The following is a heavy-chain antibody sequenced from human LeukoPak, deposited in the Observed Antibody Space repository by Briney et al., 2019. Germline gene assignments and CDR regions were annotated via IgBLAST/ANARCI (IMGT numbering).Heavy chain of an antibody. V-gene: IGHV3-30*18. CDR2: ISYDGSNK. J-gene: IGHJ4*02. D-gene: IGHD6-19*01. Sequence: PGRSLRLSCAASGFTFSSYGMHWVRQAPGKGLEWVAVISYDGSNKYYADSVKGRFTFSRDNSKNTLYLQMNSLRAEDTAVYYCAKGLYSSGWYGGDYWGQGTLVTVSS. CDR1: GFTFSSYG. CDR3: AKGLYSSGWYGGDY.